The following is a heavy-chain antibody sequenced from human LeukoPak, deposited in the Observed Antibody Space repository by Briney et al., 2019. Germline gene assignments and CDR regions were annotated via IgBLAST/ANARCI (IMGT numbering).Heavy chain of an antibody. Sequence: SETLSLTCTVSGGSIRSSSFYWGWIRQPPGTGLEWIGSVYYSGSTYYNPSLTSLKSRVTISVDTSKNQFSLKLNSVTAADTAVYYCAREEYFQDSNGYSYYFHSWGQGSLVTVSS. V-gene: IGHV4-39*02. CDR1: GGSIRSSSFY. J-gene: IGHJ4*02. D-gene: IGHD3-22*01. CDR2: VYYSGST. CDR3: AREEYFQDSNGYSYYFHS.